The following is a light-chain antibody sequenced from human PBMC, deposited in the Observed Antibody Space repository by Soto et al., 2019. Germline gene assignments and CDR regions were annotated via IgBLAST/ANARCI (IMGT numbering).Light chain of an antibody. CDR1: QSVDRY. V-gene: IGKV1-5*01. CDR2: DAS. Sequence: DIQMTQSPSTLSASVGDRVSITCRASQSVDRYLAWYQQKPGQAPHLLIYDASSLGSGVPSRFSGSGSGTEFTLTISSLQPDDFTTFYCQQYKDYTWTFGQGTKVEV. J-gene: IGKJ1*01. CDR3: QQYKDYTWT.